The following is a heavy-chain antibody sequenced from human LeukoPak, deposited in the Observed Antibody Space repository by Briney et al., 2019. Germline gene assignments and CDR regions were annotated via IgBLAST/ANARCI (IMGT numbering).Heavy chain of an antibody. J-gene: IGHJ5*02. CDR2: IYTSGST. CDR3: ARDPGRCSGGSCRTYNWFDP. CDR1: GGSISSYY. D-gene: IGHD2-15*01. Sequence: SETLSLTCTVSGGSISSYYWSWIRQPAGKGLEWIGRIYTSGSTNYNPPLKSRVTMSVDTSKNQFSLKLSSVTAADTAVYYCARDPGRCSGGSCRTYNWFDPWGQGTLVTVSS. V-gene: IGHV4-4*07.